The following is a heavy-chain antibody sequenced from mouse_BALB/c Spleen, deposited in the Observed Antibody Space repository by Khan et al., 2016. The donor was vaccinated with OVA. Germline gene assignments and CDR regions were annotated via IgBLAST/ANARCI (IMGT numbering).Heavy chain of an antibody. CDR2: ISTGGHYT. J-gene: IGHJ3*01. CDR3: TRLAYYYNSEGFAY. Sequence: EVELVVSGGDLVKPGGSLKLSCAASGFTFSTYGMSWVRQTPDMRLEWVATISTGGHYTYYPDSVKGRFTISRDNAKNTLYLQMSSLKSEDTAIFYCTRLAYYYNSEGFAYWGQGTLVTVSA. D-gene: IGHD1-1*01. CDR1: GFTFSTYG. V-gene: IGHV5-6*01.